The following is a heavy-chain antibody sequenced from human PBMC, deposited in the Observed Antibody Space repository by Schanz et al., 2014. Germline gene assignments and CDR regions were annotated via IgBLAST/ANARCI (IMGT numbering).Heavy chain of an antibody. J-gene: IGHJ6*02. D-gene: IGHD2-15*01. CDR2: ISASGGST. V-gene: IGHV3-23*01. CDR1: GFTFSSYA. CDR3: AKARRKSNCSGGRCFHYSYYGMDV. Sequence: VQLLQFGGGLVKPGGSLRLSCAASGFTFSSYAMSWVRQAPGKGLEWVSTISASGGSTYYADSVKGRFTISRDNAKNSLYLQMNSLRAEDTAVYYCAKARRKSNCSGGRCFHYSYYGMDVWGQGTTVTVSS.